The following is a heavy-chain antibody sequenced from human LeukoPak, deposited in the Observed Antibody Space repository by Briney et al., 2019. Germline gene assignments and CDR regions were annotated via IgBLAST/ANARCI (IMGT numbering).Heavy chain of an antibody. D-gene: IGHD6-6*01. CDR2: IYYSGST. V-gene: IGHV4-39*07. CDR1: GGSISSSSYY. CDR3: ARQSDVYSSSPTPFDY. J-gene: IGHJ4*02. Sequence: PSETLSLTCTVSGGSISSSSYYWGWIRQPPGKGLEWIGSIYYSGSTYYNPSLKSRVTISVDTSKNQFSLKLSSVTAADTAVYYCARQSDVYSSSPTPFDYWGQGTLVTVSS.